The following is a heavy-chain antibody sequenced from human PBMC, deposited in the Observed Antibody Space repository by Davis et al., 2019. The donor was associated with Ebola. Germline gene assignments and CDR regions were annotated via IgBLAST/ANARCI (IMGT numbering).Heavy chain of an antibody. D-gene: IGHD3-10*01. CDR3: ARGPYGSGSYFDNYYYGMDV. J-gene: IGHJ6*02. Sequence: SETLSLTCAVYGGSFSGYYWSWIRQSPGKGLEWIGEINHSGSTNYNPSLKSRVTISVDTSKNQFSLKLSSVTAADTAVFYCARGPYGSGSYFDNYYYGMDVWGQGTTVTVSS. CDR2: INHSGST. V-gene: IGHV4-34*01. CDR1: GGSFSGYY.